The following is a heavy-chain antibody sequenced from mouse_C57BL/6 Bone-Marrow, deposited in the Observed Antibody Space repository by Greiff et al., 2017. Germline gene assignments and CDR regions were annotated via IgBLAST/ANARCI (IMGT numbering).Heavy chain of an antibody. D-gene: IGHD2-2*01. V-gene: IGHV1-50*01. J-gene: IGHJ2*01. CDR1: GYTFTSYW. CDR2: LDPSDSYT. CDR3: AREGPMVTTFYLDY. Sequence: QVQLQQPGAELVKPGASVKLSCKASGYTFTSYWMQWVKQRPGQGLEWIGELDPSDSYTNYNQKFKGKATLTVDTSSSTAYMQLSSLTTEDSAVYYGAREGPMVTTFYLDYWGQGTTLTVSS.